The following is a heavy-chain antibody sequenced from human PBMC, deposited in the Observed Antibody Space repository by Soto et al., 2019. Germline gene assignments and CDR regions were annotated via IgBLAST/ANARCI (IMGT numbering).Heavy chain of an antibody. CDR3: ARSGYYDSSGYYPLDY. Sequence: PSETLSLTCTVSGGSISSYYWSWIRQPPGKGLEWIGYIYYSGSTNYNPSLKSRVTISVDTSKNQFSLKLSSVTAADTAVYYCARSGYYDSSGYYPLDYWGQGTLVTVS. J-gene: IGHJ4*02. D-gene: IGHD3-22*01. CDR1: GGSISSYY. CDR2: IYYSGST. V-gene: IGHV4-59*01.